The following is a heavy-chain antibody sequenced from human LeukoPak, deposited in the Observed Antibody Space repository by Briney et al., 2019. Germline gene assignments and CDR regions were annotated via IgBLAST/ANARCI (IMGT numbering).Heavy chain of an antibody. CDR3: LKDDDASSYLYYFDY. CDR1: GVTFPEYA. CDR2: ISWNSGGV. Sequence: GGSLRLSCAHPGVTFPEYAMEWVWQAPGKGLEWVSGISWNSGGVAYADSVKGRFTISRDNAKNSLYLQMNSLRVEDTALYYCLKDDDASSYLYYFDYWGQGTLVTVSS. V-gene: IGHV3-9*01. J-gene: IGHJ4*02. D-gene: IGHD3-22*01.